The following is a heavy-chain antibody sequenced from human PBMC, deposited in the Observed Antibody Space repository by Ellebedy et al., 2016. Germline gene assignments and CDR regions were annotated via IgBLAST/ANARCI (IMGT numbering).Heavy chain of an antibody. D-gene: IGHD1-26*01. CDR1: GFSFTRQW. CDR2: IGPSDSYT. V-gene: IGHV5-10-1*01. Sequence: GESLKISCKGSGFSFTRQWINWVRQMPGKGLEWMGRIGPSDSYTNYSPSFQGHVTISADKSISTAYLQWSSLKASDTAIYYCARGYSGSSCDYWGQGSLVTVSS. CDR3: ARGYSGSSCDY. J-gene: IGHJ4*02.